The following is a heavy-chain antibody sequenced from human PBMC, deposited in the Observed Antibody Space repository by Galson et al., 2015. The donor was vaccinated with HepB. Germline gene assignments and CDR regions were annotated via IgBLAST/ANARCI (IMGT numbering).Heavy chain of an antibody. J-gene: IGHJ5*02. CDR1: GYTFTSYY. CDR2: INPSGGST. CDR3: ARAGIAAAGPEYNWFDP. V-gene: IGHV1-46*04. D-gene: IGHD6-13*01. Sequence: SVKVSCKASGYTFTSYYMHWVRQAPGQGLEWMGIINPSGGSTSYAQKLQGRVTMTRDTSTSTVYMELSSLKASDTAMYYCARAGIAAAGPEYNWFDPWGQGTLVTVSS.